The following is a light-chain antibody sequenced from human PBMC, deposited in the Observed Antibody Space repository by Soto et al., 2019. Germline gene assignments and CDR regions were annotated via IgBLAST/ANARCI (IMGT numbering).Light chain of an antibody. CDR1: QSVSSSY. V-gene: IGKV3-20*01. Sequence: EIVLTQSPGTLSLSPGERATLSCRASQSVSSSYLAWYQQKPGQAPRLLIYGASSGATGIPDRFSGSGSGTDFTLTISRLEPEDFAVYFCQQYGSSPLTFGQGTRLEI. CDR3: QQYGSSPLT. J-gene: IGKJ5*01. CDR2: GAS.